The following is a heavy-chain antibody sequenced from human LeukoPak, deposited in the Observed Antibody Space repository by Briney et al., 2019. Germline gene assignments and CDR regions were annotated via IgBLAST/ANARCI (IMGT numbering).Heavy chain of an antibody. CDR3: ARDYPQMTTVTMFYYYGMDV. Sequence: GASVKVSCKASGYTYTSYGISWVRQAPGQGLEWMGWISAYNGNTNYAQKLQGRVTMTTDRSTSTAYMELRSLRSDDTAVYYCARDYPQMTTVTMFYYYGMDVWGQGTTVTVSS. D-gene: IGHD4-17*01. V-gene: IGHV1-18*01. CDR2: ISAYNGNT. CDR1: GYTYTSYG. J-gene: IGHJ6*02.